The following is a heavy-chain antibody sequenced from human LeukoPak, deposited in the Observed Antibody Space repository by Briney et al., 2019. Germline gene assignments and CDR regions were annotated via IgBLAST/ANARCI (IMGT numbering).Heavy chain of an antibody. J-gene: IGHJ6*02. V-gene: IGHV5-51*01. CDR1: GYSFTNYW. CDR2: TYFGDSDT. CDR3: ARYLPGYYGMDV. Sequence: GESLKISCKGSGYSFTNYWIGWARQVPGKGLEWMGITYFGDSDTRYSPSFQGQVTISADKSINTAYLQGSSLRASDTAMYYCARYLPGYYGMDVWGQGTTVTVSS.